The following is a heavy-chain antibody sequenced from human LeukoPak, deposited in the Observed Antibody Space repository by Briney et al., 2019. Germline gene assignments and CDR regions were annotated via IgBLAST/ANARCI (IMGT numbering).Heavy chain of an antibody. CDR2: IYTSGST. V-gene: IGHV4-4*07. CDR3: ARTKGYCSGGSCYSSWFDP. CDR1: GGSISSYY. D-gene: IGHD2-15*01. J-gene: IGHJ5*02. Sequence: PSETLSLTCTVAGGSISSYYWSWIRQPAGKGLEWIGLIYTSGSTNYNPSLKSRVTMSVDTSKNQFSLKLSSVTAADTAVYYCARTKGYCSGGSCYSSWFDPWGQGTLVTVSS.